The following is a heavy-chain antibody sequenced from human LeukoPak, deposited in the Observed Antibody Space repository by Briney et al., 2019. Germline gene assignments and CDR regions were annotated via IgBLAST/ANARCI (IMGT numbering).Heavy chain of an antibody. D-gene: IGHD5-24*01. CDR2: ITTNTGNP. CDR1: GYTFTSHS. Sequence: ASVKVSCKASGYTFTSHSINWLRQAPGQGLEWMGWITTNTGNPTYAQGFAGRFVFSLDTSVSTAYLQISSLKAEDTAVYYCARDASTIRFDYWGQGTLVTVSS. CDR3: ARDASTIRFDY. V-gene: IGHV7-4-1*02. J-gene: IGHJ4*02.